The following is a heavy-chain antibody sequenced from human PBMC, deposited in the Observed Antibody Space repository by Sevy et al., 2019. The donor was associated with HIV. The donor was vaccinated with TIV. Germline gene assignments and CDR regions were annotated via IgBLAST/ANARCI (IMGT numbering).Heavy chain of an antibody. Sequence: SETLSLTCSVSNVSISSSSFYWGWLRPPPGKDLVWIGIIYYSGTSYYSSSHKSRVTISVDTSKNQFFLDLRSMTATDTAVYYCVRHSDSRRLSWLDTWGQGILVTVSS. V-gene: IGHV4-39*01. D-gene: IGHD2-15*01. CDR1: NVSISSSSFY. CDR3: VRHSDSRRLSWLDT. CDR2: IYYSGTS. J-gene: IGHJ5*02.